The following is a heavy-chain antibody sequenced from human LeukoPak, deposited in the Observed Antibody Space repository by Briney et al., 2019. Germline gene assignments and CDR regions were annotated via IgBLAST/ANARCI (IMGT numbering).Heavy chain of an antibody. V-gene: IGHV3-7*01. Sequence: GGSLRLSCAASGFTFTSYWMSWVRQAPGKGLEWVANIKQDGSEKYYVDSVKGRFTISRDNAKNSLYLQMNSLRAEDTAVYYCARATYQLPEPASDYWGEATLVTVSS. CDR1: GFTFTSYW. J-gene: IGHJ4*02. CDR2: IKQDGSEK. D-gene: IGHD2-2*01. CDR3: ARATYQLPEPASDY.